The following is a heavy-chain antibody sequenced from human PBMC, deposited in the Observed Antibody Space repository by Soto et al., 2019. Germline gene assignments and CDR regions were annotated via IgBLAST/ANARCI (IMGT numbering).Heavy chain of an antibody. D-gene: IGHD5-12*01. CDR2: IIPIFGTA. Sequence: QVQLVQSGAEVKKPGSSVKVSCKASGGTFSSYAISWVRQAPGQGLEWMGGIIPIFGTANYAQKFQGRVTITADESTSTAYMELSSLRSEDTAVYYCARRVEMATIRDYYYYGMDVWGQGTTVTVSS. CDR3: ARRVEMATIRDYYYYGMDV. J-gene: IGHJ6*02. V-gene: IGHV1-69*01. CDR1: GGTFSSYA.